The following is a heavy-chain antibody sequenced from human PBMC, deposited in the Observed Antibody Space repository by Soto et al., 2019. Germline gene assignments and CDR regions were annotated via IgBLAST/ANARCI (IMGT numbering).Heavy chain of an antibody. CDR2: ITDSGDDT. CDR3: AKLGSSSWSPHYYFDY. V-gene: IGHV3-23*01. CDR1: GFTFNNYA. Sequence: GGSLRLSCAASGFTFNNYAMGWVRQAPGKGLEWVSAITDSGDDTYYIDSVKGRFTISRDDSKSTLYLQMNSLRAEDTAIYYCAKLGSSSWSPHYYFDYWGQGTLVTVSS. D-gene: IGHD2-2*01. J-gene: IGHJ4*02.